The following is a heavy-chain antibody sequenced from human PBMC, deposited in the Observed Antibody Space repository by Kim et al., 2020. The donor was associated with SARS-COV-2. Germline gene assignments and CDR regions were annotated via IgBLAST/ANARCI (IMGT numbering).Heavy chain of an antibody. CDR1: GFTFSSYW. D-gene: IGHD2-21*02. CDR2: IKQDGSEK. V-gene: IGHV3-7*01. CDR3: ARGKMRHTVVTPVGWFDP. Sequence: GGSLRLSCAASGFTFSSYWMSWVRQAPGKGLEWVANIKQDGSEKYYVDSVKGRFTISRDNAKNSLYLQMNSLRAEDTAVYYCARGKMRHTVVTPVGWFDPLGQGTLVTVSS. J-gene: IGHJ5*02.